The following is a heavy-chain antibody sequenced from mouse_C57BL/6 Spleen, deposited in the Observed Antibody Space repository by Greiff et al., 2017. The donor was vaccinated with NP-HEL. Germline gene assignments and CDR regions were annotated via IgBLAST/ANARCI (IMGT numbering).Heavy chain of an antibody. V-gene: IGHV1-53*01. CDR2: INPSDGGT. Sequence: QVQLQQPGTELVKPGASVKLSCKASGYTFTSSWMHWVKQRPGQGLEWIGNINPSDGGTHYNEKFKSTSTLTVDKSSSTAYMQLSSLTSEDSAVYYCARELLWLRQRYFDYWGQGTTLTVSS. D-gene: IGHD2-2*01. CDR3: ARELLWLRQRYFDY. CDR1: GYTFTSSW. J-gene: IGHJ2*01.